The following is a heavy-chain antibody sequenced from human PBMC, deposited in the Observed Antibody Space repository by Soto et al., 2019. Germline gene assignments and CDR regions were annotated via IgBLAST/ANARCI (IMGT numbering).Heavy chain of an antibody. CDR1: GFTFSSYG. Sequence: GGSLRLSCAASGFTFSSYGMNWVRQAPGKGLEWVAVISYDGSNKYYADSVKGRFTISRDNSKNTLYLQMNSLRAEDTAVYYCAKEFGGMDVWGQGTTVTVSS. V-gene: IGHV3-30*18. J-gene: IGHJ6*02. CDR3: AKEFGGMDV. CDR2: ISYDGSNK. D-gene: IGHD3-16*01.